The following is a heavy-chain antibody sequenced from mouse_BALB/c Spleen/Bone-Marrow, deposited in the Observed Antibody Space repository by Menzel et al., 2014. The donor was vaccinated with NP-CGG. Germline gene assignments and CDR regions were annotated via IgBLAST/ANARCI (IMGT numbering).Heavy chain of an antibody. V-gene: IGHV5-6-3*01. CDR1: GFTFSNYG. D-gene: IGHD2-4*01. CDR3: ARGYDYSSWFAY. J-gene: IGHJ3*01. Sequence: EVHLVESGGGLVQPGGSLKLSCAASGFTFSNYGMSWVRQTPDKRLEMIATINVNGDTTYHPDSVKGRFTTSRDNVKNTLYLQMSSLKSEDTAMYYCARGYDYSSWFAYWGQGTLVTVSA. CDR2: INVNGDTT.